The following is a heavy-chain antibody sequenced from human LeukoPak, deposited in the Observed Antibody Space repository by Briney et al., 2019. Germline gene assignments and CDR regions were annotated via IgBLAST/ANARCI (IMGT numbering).Heavy chain of an antibody. CDR1: GFTFSSYG. CDR2: IKQDGSEK. CDR3: ARDLWSYDFWSGRGDY. D-gene: IGHD3-3*01. V-gene: IGHV3-7*01. J-gene: IGHJ4*02. Sequence: PGGSLRLSCAASGFTFSSYGMHWVRQAPGKGLEWVANIKQDGSEKYYVDSVKGRFTISRDNAKNSLYLQMNSLRAEDTAVYYCARDLWSYDFWSGRGDYWGQGTLVTVSS.